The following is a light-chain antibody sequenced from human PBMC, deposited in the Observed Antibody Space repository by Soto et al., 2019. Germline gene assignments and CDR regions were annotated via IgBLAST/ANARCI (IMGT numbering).Light chain of an antibody. Sequence: EIVLTQSPATLSLSPGERATLSCRASPSVSSYLAWYQQKPGQAPRLLIYDASNRSTGIPARFSGSGSGTDFTLTISSLEPEDFAVYYWQQRSNWPPSVTFGGGTKVEIK. V-gene: IGKV3-11*01. CDR1: PSVSSY. J-gene: IGKJ4*01. CDR3: QQRSNWPPSVT. CDR2: DAS.